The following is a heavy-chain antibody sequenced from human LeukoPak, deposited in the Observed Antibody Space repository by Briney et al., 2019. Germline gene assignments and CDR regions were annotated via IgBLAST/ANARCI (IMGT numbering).Heavy chain of an antibody. CDR3: AKGRGGGAYAFDI. CDR1: GFTFDDYA. CDR2: ISWNSGSI. J-gene: IGHJ3*02. Sequence: GGSLRLSCAASGFTFDDYAMHWVRQAPGKGLEWVSGISWNSGSIGYADSVKGRFTISRDNAKNSLYLQMNSMRAEDTALYSCAKGRGGGAYAFDIWGQGTMVTVSS. V-gene: IGHV3-9*01. D-gene: IGHD3-16*01.